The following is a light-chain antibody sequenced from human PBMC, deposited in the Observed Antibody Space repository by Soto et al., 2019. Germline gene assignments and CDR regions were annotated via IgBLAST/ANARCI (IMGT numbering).Light chain of an antibody. V-gene: IGLV2-11*01. Sequence: QSALTQPRSVSGCPGQSVTISCTGTGSDVGGYNYVSWYQQHPGKAPKLMIYDVTKRPSGVPDRFSGSKSGNTASLTISGLQAEDEADYYCCSYAGSYTWVFGGGTKVTVL. J-gene: IGLJ3*02. CDR1: GSDVGGYNY. CDR3: CSYAGSYTWV. CDR2: DVT.